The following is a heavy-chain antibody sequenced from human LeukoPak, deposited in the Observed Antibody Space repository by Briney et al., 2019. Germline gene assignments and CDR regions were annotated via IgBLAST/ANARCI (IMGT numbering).Heavy chain of an antibody. CDR2: IWYDGSNK. CDR3: ARGALWVVVVAATILCY. V-gene: IGHV3-33*01. J-gene: IGHJ4*02. CDR1: GFTFSSYG. D-gene: IGHD2-15*01. Sequence: PGRSLRLSCAASGFTFSSYGMHWVRQAPGKGLEWVAVIWYDGSNKYYADSVKGRFTISRDNSKNTLYLQMNSLRAEDTAVYYCARGALWVVVVAATILCYWGQGTLVTVSS.